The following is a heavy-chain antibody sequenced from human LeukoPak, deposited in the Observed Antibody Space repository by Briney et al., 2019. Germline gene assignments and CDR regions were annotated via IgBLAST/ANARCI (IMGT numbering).Heavy chain of an antibody. D-gene: IGHD2-15*01. CDR3: ARDSYCSGGSCYSASDWFDP. Sequence: ASVKVSCKASGYTFTSYGISWVRQAPGQGLEWMGWISAYNGNTNYAQKLQGRVTMTTHTSTSTAYMELRSLRSDDTAVYYCARDSYCSGGSCYSASDWFDPWGQGTLVTVSS. CDR1: GYTFTSYG. J-gene: IGHJ5*02. CDR2: ISAYNGNT. V-gene: IGHV1-18*01.